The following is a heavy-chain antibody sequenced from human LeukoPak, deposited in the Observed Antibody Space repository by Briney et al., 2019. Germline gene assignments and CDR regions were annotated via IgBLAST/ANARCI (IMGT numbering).Heavy chain of an antibody. J-gene: IGHJ4*02. Sequence: GGSLRLSCAASGFTFSNAWMSWVRQAPGKGLEWVGHFKSKTDGGTTDSATPVKGRFTVSRDDSKNTLYLQMNSLKTEDTAVYYCTTWSSQFDHWGQGTLVTVSS. CDR1: GFTFSNAW. CDR3: TTWSSQFDH. CDR2: FKSKTDGGTT. V-gene: IGHV3-15*01. D-gene: IGHD6-6*01.